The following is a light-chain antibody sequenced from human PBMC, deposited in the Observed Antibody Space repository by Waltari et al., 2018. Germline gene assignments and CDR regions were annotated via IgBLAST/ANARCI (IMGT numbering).Light chain of an antibody. CDR1: QSISNY. J-gene: IGKJ2*01. Sequence: DIQMTQSPSSLSTSVGDRVTITCRASQSISNYVNWYQQKPGKAPKLLIYAESTLQSGVPSRFSGSGSGTDFTLTISSLQPEDFVTYYCQQSYSTPRTFGQGTRLEIK. V-gene: IGKV1-39*01. CDR3: QQSYSTPRT. CDR2: AES.